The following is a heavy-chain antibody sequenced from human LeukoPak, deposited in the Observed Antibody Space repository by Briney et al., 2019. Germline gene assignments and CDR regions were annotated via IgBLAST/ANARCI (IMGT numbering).Heavy chain of an antibody. CDR3: TSWGDTTAEYFQR. CDR2: INPDGRDT. CDR1: GFTFSSYW. J-gene: IGHJ1*01. Sequence: GGSLRLSCAASGFTFSSYWMNWARQAPGKGLEWVAHINPDGRDTYYVDSVKGRFTISRDNAQNSMYLQMNSLRVEDTAVYYCTSWGDTTAEYFQRWGQGTLVTVSS. V-gene: IGHV3-7*01. D-gene: IGHD2-21*02.